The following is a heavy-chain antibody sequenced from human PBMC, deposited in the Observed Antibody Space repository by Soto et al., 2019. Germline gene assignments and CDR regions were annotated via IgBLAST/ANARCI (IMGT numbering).Heavy chain of an antibody. J-gene: IGHJ6*02. CDR3: ARRKSSSWSLYYYYGMDV. Sequence: ASVKVSCKASGYTFTSYYMHWVRQAPGQGLEWMGIINPSGGSTSYAQKFQGRVTMTRDTSTSTVYMELSSLRSEDTAVYYCARRKSSSWSLYYYYGMDVWGQGTRSPSP. V-gene: IGHV1-46*01. D-gene: IGHD6-13*01. CDR2: INPSGGST. CDR1: GYTFTSYY.